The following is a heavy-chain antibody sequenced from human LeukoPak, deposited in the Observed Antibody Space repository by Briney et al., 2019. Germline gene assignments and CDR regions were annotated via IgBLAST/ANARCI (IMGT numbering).Heavy chain of an antibody. CDR1: GFTLSSYS. CDR3: ARDDSITGTTGDY. J-gene: IGHJ4*02. CDR2: ISSSSSYI. D-gene: IGHD1-7*01. V-gene: IGHV3-21*01. Sequence: PGGSLRLSCAASGFTLSSYSMNWVRQAPGKGLEWVSSISSSSSYIYYADSVKGRFTISRDNAKNSLYLQMNSLRAEDTAVYYCARDDSITGTTGDYWGQGTLVTVSS.